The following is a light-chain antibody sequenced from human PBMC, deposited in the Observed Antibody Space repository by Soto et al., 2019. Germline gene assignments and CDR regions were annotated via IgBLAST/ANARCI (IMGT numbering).Light chain of an antibody. CDR3: QKYNSAPLT. J-gene: IGKJ4*01. Sequence: DVQMTQSPSSLSAFVGDRVTITCRASQGIAPYLAWFQQKPGKVPKLLIYATSTLQSGVPSRFSDSGSGTDFTLTISSLQPEDVATYYCQKYNSAPLTFGGGTKVDIK. V-gene: IGKV1-27*01. CDR2: ATS. CDR1: QGIAPY.